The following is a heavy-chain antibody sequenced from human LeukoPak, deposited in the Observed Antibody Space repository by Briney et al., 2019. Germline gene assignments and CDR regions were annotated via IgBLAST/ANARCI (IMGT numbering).Heavy chain of an antibody. CDR1: GGSFSGYY. CDR2: IYYSGST. Sequence: SETLSLTCAVYGGSFSGYYWSWIRQPPGKGLEWIGSIYYSGSTYYNPSLKSRVTISVDTSKNQFSLKLSSVTAADTAVYYCARSTYYYDSSGYLVSPIIDYWGQGTLVTVSS. V-gene: IGHV4-34*01. CDR3: ARSTYYYDSSGYLVSPIIDY. D-gene: IGHD3-22*01. J-gene: IGHJ4*02.